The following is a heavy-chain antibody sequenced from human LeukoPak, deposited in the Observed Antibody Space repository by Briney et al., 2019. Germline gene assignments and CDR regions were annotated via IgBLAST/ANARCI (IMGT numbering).Heavy chain of an antibody. CDR1: GGTFSSYA. CDR2: IIPIFGTA. D-gene: IGHD4-17*01. Sequence: ASVKVSCKASGGTFSSYAISWVRQAPGQGLEWMGGIIPIFGTANYAQKFQGRVTITTDESTSTAYMELSSLRSEDTAVYYCASTVTTGGRYYYYMDVWAKGPRSPSP. V-gene: IGHV1-69*05. CDR3: ASTVTTGGRYYYYMDV. J-gene: IGHJ6*03.